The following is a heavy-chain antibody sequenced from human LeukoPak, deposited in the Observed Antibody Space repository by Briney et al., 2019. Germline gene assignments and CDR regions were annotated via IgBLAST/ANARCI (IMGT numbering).Heavy chain of an antibody. CDR1: GGSISSSSYY. J-gene: IGHJ4*02. Sequence: SETLSLTCTVSGGSISSSSYYWGWIRQPPGKGLEWIGSIYYSGSTYYNPSLKSRVTISVDTSKNQFSLKLSSVTAADTAVYYCAGTYYDFWSGYPLSYYFDYWGQGTLVTASS. D-gene: IGHD3-3*01. V-gene: IGHV4-39*01. CDR3: AGTYYDFWSGYPLSYYFDY. CDR2: IYYSGST.